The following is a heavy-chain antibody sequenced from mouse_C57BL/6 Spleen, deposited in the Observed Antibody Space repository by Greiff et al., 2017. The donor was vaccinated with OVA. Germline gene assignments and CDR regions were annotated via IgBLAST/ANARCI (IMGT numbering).Heavy chain of an antibody. CDR1: GFTFSSYT. CDR2: ISGGGGNT. Sequence: DVKLVESGGGLVKPGGSLKLSCAASGFTFSSYTMSWVRQTPEKRLEWVATISGGGGNTYYPDNVKGRFTISRDNAKNTLYLQMSSLRSEDTALYYCARHGGYSSFAYWGKGTLVTVSA. V-gene: IGHV5-9*01. J-gene: IGHJ3*01. D-gene: IGHD2-3*01. CDR3: ARHGGYSSFAY.